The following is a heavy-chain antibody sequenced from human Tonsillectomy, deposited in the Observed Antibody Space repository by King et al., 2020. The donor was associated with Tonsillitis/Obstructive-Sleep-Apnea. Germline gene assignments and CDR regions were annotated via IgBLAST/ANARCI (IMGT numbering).Heavy chain of an antibody. CDR1: GFTFSHYY. V-gene: IGHV3-7*01. Sequence: VQLVESGGGLVQPGGSLRLSCAASGFTFSHYYMAWVRQAPGKGLEWVANIKQDGSEQYYVDSVKGRFTISRDNAKNSVFLQLSSLRPEDSGIYYCARDRRQCPEPGGYFDSWGQGALVTVSS. CDR2: IKQDGSEQ. D-gene: IGHD1-14*01. J-gene: IGHJ4*02. CDR3: ARDRRQCPEPGGYFDS.